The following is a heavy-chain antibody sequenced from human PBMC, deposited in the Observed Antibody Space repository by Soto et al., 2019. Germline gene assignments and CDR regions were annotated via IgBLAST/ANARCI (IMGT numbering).Heavy chain of an antibody. Sequence: SETLSLTCTVSGGSVSSGSYYWSWIRQPPGKGLEWIGYIYYSGSTNYNPSLKSRVTISVDTSKNQFSLKLSSVTAAHTAVYYCARERQGLDYWGQGTLVTVSS. V-gene: IGHV4-61*01. CDR1: GGSVSSGSYY. CDR3: ARERQGLDY. D-gene: IGHD6-25*01. CDR2: IYYSGST. J-gene: IGHJ4*02.